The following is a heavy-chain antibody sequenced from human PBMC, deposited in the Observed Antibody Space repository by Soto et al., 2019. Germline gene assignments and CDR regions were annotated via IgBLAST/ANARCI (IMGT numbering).Heavy chain of an antibody. Sequence: ASVNVSFKASGYTFTTYCISWVRQAPGQGLEWMGWISAYNGNTNYAQKVQGRVTMNTDTSPSTAYMELRSLTSDDTAVYYCARVPYPPLSDYGSWSYYLFDYWG. J-gene: IGHJ4*01. CDR2: ISAYNGNT. D-gene: IGHD3-10*01. V-gene: IGHV1-18*01. CDR3: ARVPYPPLSDYGSWSYYLFDY. CDR1: GYTFTTYC.